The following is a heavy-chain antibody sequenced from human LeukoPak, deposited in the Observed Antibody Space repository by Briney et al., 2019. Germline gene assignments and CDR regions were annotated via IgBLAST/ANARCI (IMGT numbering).Heavy chain of an antibody. CDR3: ARGDTSLLWFGELPHPPRGYWFGP. CDR2: IYHSGST. Sequence: SETLSLTCAVSGGSISSSNWWSWVRQPPGKGLEWIGEIYHSGSTNYNPSLKSRVTISVDKSKNQFSLKLSSVTAADTAVYYCARGDTSLLWFGELPHPPRGYWFGPWGQGTLVTVSS. J-gene: IGHJ5*02. D-gene: IGHD3-10*01. V-gene: IGHV4-4*02. CDR1: GGSISSSNW.